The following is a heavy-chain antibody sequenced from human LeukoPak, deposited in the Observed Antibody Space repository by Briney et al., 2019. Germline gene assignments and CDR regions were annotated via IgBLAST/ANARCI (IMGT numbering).Heavy chain of an antibody. Sequence: GGSLRLSCAASGFTFNNYAMSWVRQAPGKGLEWVSAISRRGSDTNYADSVKGRFTISRDNSKNTVDLQMNSLRAEDTAVYYCARSDVTAIHRGPIDYWGQGTLVTVSS. J-gene: IGHJ4*02. V-gene: IGHV3-23*01. CDR3: ARSDVTAIHRGPIDY. D-gene: IGHD2-21*02. CDR2: ISRRGSDT. CDR1: GFTFNNYA.